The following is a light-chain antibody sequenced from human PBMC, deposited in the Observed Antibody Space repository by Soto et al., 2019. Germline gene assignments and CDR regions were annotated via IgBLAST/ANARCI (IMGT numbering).Light chain of an antibody. V-gene: IGLV2-8*01. J-gene: IGLJ1*01. Sequence: QSVLTQPPSASGSPGQSVTISCTGNSSDVGGYNYVSWYQQHPGKAPKLMIYEVSKRPSGVPDRFSGSKAGNTASLTVSGLQAEDEADYYCSSYAGSNNVFGSGTKLAVL. CDR2: EVS. CDR3: SSYAGSNNV. CDR1: SSDVGGYNY.